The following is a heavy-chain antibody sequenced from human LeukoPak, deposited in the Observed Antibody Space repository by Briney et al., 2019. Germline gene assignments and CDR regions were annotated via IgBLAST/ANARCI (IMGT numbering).Heavy chain of an antibody. V-gene: IGHV1-18*04. D-gene: IGHD5-12*01. J-gene: IGHJ4*02. CDR2: ISADNGNT. Sequence: ASVKVSCKASGSTFKNYGFSWVRQAPGQGLQWMGWISADNGNTKYAQNLQGRVIMTTDRSTGTAYVELTSLRSDDTAVYYCARDRRGYSAYDGEGFDYWGQGTLVTVSS. CDR1: GSTFKNYG. CDR3: ARDRRGYSAYDGEGFDY.